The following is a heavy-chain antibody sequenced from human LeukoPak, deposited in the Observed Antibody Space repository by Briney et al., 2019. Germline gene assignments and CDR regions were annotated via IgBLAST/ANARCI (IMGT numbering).Heavy chain of an antibody. CDR2: MNPNSGGT. CDR1: GYTLTGYY. D-gene: IGHD3-16*02. J-gene: IGHJ5*02. Sequence: ASVKVSCKASGYTLTGYYMHWVRQAPGQGLEWMGWMNPNSGGTKYARKFQGRLTMTRDTSISTAYMELSRLRSDDTAMYYCARDKLGLGELSLYDQWGQGTLVIVFS. CDR3: ARDKLGLGELSLYDQ. V-gene: IGHV1-2*02.